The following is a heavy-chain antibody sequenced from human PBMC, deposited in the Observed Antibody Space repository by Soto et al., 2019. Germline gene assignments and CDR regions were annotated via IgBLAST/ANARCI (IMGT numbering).Heavy chain of an antibody. CDR1: GYIFTAYS. J-gene: IGHJ1*01. Sequence: QVQLVQSGAEVKKPGASVKVSCKTSGYIFTAYSMHWVRQAPGQGLEWMGVVNPSGGSAHYAQSFEGRVTLTRETSTSTFYMGLSSLRSEDTSVYYCAREENCRGGICDSEYFHHWGQGPLVNDSS. D-gene: IGHD2-15*01. CDR2: VNPSGGSA. V-gene: IGHV1-46*01. CDR3: AREENCRGGICDSEYFHH.